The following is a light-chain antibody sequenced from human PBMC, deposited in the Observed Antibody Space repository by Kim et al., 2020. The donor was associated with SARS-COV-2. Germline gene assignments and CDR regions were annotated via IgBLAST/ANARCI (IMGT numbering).Light chain of an antibody. CDR1: QNIGIN. CDR2: GAS. J-gene: IGKJ2*01. Sequence: ETMMMQSPAALSVSPGERATLSCRASQNIGINVAWYQQKPGQAPRLLVYGASSRATGISGRFSGSGSGTDFTLTISSLQSEDLAVYYCQQYGDWPYVFGQGTKLEI. V-gene: IGKV3-15*01. CDR3: QQYGDWPYV.